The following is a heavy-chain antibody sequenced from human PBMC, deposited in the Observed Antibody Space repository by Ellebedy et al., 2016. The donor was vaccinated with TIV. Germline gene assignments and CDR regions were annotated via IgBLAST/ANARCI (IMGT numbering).Heavy chain of an antibody. Sequence: SQTLSLTCAISWDRVSSNSATCHWIRQSPSRGLEWLGRTYYRSKWYNENAVSVKSRITINPDTSKNQFSLQLNSVTPEDTAVYYCARHVAREGYKRWGQGTLVTVSS. CDR1: WDRVSSNSAT. J-gene: IGHJ4*02. V-gene: IGHV6-1*01. CDR2: TYYRSKWYN. D-gene: IGHD5-24*01. CDR3: ARHVAREGYKR.